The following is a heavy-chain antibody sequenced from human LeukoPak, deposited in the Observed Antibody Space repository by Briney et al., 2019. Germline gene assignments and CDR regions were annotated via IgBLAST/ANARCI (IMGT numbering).Heavy chain of an antibody. CDR1: GYTLTELS. CDR3: ATDLGAQKFSGYLADAFDI. V-gene: IGHV1-24*01. J-gene: IGHJ3*02. CDR2: FDPEDGET. D-gene: IGHD3-22*01. Sequence: GASVKVSCKVSGYTLTELSMHWVRQAPGKGLEWMGGFDPEDGETIYAQKFQGRVTMTEDTSTDTAYMELSSLRSEDTAVYYCATDLGAQKFSGYLADAFDIWAKGQWSPSLQ.